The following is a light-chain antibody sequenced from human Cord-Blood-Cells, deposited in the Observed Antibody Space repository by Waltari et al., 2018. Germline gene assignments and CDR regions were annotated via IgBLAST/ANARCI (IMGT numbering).Light chain of an antibody. CDR3: QQYNGYRT. CDR1: QSISSW. J-gene: IGKJ1*01. Sequence: DIQMTQSPSTLSASVGDRVTITCRASQSISSWLAWYQQKPGKAPKLLIYGASSLESGVPSRFSGSGSGTEFTLTISSLQPDDFATYYCQQYNGYRTFGQGTKVEIK. CDR2: GAS. V-gene: IGKV1-5*01.